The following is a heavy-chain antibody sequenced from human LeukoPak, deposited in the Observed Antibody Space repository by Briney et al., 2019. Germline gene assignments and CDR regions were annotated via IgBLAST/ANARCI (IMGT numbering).Heavy chain of an antibody. CDR3: AELGITMIGGV. V-gene: IGHV3-48*03. Sequence: PGGSLRLSCAASGFTFSSYEMNWVRQAPGKGLEWVSYISSSGSTIYYADSVKGRFTISRDNAKNSLYLQMDSLRAEDTAVYYCAELGITMIGGVWGKGTTVTISS. CDR2: ISSSGSTI. D-gene: IGHD3-10*02. CDR1: GFTFSSYE. J-gene: IGHJ6*04.